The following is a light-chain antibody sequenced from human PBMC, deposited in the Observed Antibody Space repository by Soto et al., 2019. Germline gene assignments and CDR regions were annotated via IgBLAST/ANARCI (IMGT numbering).Light chain of an antibody. V-gene: IGKV3-15*01. CDR1: QSVGSN. CDR3: QQYNNWPPLT. J-gene: IGKJ4*01. CDR2: GAS. Sequence: EIVMTQSPATLSVSPGEGATLSCRASQSVGSNLAWYQQKPGQAPRLLIYGASTRATGIPARFRGSGSGTEFTLTISSLQSEDFAVYYCQQYNNWPPLTFGGGTKVEIK.